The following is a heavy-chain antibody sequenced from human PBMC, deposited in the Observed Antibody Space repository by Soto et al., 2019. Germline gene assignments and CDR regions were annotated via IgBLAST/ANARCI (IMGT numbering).Heavy chain of an antibody. D-gene: IGHD4-17*01. CDR2: IHYSGST. Sequence: SETLSLTCTVSGGSISSYYWSWIRQPPGKGLEWIGYIHYSGSTNYNPSLKSRVTISVDTSKNQFSLKLSSVTAADTAVYYCSRRYGASFDYWGQGTLVTVS. V-gene: IGHV4-59*01. CDR1: GGSISSYY. J-gene: IGHJ4*02. CDR3: SRRYGASFDY.